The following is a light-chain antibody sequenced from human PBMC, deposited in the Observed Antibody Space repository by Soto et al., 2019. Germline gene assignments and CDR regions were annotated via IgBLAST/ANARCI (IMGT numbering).Light chain of an antibody. V-gene: IGLV1-40*01. Sequence: QSVLTQPPSVSGAPGQRVTISCTGSSSNIGAGYDVHWYQQLPGTAPKLLIHGNSNRPSGVPDRFSGSKSGTSASLAITGLQAEDEADYYCQSYDSRLSGSVFGGGTNLTVL. CDR1: SSNIGAGYD. CDR2: GNS. J-gene: IGLJ2*01. CDR3: QSYDSRLSGSV.